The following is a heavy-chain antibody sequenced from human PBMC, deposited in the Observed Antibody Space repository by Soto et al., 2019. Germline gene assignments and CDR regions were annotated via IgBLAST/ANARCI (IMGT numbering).Heavy chain of an antibody. J-gene: IGHJ4*02. CDR1: GDSMSSSDYY. V-gene: IGHV4-39*01. Sequence: QLQLHESGPGLVKPSETLSLTCAVSGDSMSSSDYYWGWIRQPPGKGLEWIGSIYYSGSTYYNPSLQSRVALSVDTSKNQYSLKLKSVTAADTAIYYCARRTVNIRTFYSGLKTHCFDYWGQGAPVTVSS. D-gene: IGHD6-19*01. CDR2: IYYSGST. CDR3: ARRTVNIRTFYSGLKTHCFDY.